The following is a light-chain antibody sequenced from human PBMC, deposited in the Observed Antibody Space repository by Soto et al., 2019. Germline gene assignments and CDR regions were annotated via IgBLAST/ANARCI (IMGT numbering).Light chain of an antibody. V-gene: IGKV3-15*01. CDR3: HQYNNWLWT. CDR2: GTL. J-gene: IGKJ1*01. CDR1: QSVSSN. Sequence: EIVMTQSPAILSVSPGERANLSCRASQSVSSNLAWYQQKPGQTPRLLIFGTLTRATGIPARFSGSVSGTEFTLTISSVQSEDVAVYYCHQYNNWLWTYGQGTKVEMK.